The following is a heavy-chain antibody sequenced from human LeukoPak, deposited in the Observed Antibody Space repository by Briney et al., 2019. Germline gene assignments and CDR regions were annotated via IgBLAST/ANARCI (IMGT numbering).Heavy chain of an antibody. CDR3: ARDRTYCSTTSCPRLGMDV. V-gene: IGHV3-33*01. J-gene: IGHJ6*02. Sequence: GGSLGLSCEVSGFTFTRYGMHWVRQAPGKGLEWLAVIWHDGSDISYADSVKGRFTISRDDPKNMVYLQMNSLRAEDTAFYFCARDRTYCSTTSCPRLGMDVWGQGTTVTVSS. CDR1: GFTFTRYG. D-gene: IGHD2-2*01. CDR2: IWHDGSDI.